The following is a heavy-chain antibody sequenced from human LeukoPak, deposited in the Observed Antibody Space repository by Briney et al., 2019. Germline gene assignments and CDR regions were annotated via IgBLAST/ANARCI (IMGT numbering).Heavy chain of an antibody. V-gene: IGHV3-33*01. Sequence: GGSLRLSCAASGFTFSSYGMHWVRGAPGKGLEWVAVIWYDGSNKYYADSVKGRFTISRDNSKNTLYLQMNSLRAEDTAVYYCARDGVYPLGDYWGQGTLVTVSS. CDR3: ARDGVYPLGDY. CDR1: GFTFSSYG. CDR2: IWYDGSNK. D-gene: IGHD6-6*01. J-gene: IGHJ4*02.